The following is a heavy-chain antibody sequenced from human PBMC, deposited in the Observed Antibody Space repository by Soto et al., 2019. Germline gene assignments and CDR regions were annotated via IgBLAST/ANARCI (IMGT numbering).Heavy chain of an antibody. CDR2: IYYSGST. Sequence: SETLSLTCTVSGGSISSGGYYWSWIRQHPGKGLEWIGYIYYSGSTYYNPSLKSRVTISVDTSKNQFSLKLSSVTAADTAVYYCASSRYYYDIDGYILDPWGQGTSVTVSS. CDR3: ASSRYYYDIDGYILDP. J-gene: IGHJ5*02. D-gene: IGHD3-22*01. V-gene: IGHV4-31*03. CDR1: GGSISSGGYY.